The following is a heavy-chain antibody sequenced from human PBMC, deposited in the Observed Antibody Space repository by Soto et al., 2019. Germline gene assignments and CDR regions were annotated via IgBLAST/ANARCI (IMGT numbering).Heavy chain of an antibody. CDR3: ARTGGYKENDY. CDR1: GFTFSSYS. Sequence: EVQLVESGGGLVKPEGSLRLSCAASGFTFSSYSMNWVRQAPGKGLEWVSSISSGSSYIYYADSVKGRFTISRENAKNSLYLQMNSLRAEDTAVYYCARTGGYKENDYWGKGTLVTVSS. CDR2: ISSGSSYI. V-gene: IGHV3-21*01. J-gene: IGHJ4*02. D-gene: IGHD2-8*02.